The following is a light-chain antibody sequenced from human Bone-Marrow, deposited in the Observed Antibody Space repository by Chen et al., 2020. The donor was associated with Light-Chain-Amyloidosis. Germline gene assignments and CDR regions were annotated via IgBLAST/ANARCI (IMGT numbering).Light chain of an antibody. CDR2: EVS. V-gene: IGLV2-8*01. Sequence: QSALTQPPPASGSPGQSVTISCTGASSDVGGYTFVSWYQQHPGKAPKLMIHEVSKRPSGVPDRFSGSKSGNTASLTVSGLQAEDEADYYCSSYLGNNNWVFGGGTKLTVL. J-gene: IGLJ3*02. CDR1: SSDVGGYTF. CDR3: SSYLGNNNWV.